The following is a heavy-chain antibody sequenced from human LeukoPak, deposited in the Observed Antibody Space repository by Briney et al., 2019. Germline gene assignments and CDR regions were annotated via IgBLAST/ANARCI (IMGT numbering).Heavy chain of an antibody. CDR1: GGSISSDY. CDR3: ARRRDYYDSRGYYAFDI. D-gene: IGHD3-22*01. J-gene: IGHJ3*02. CDR2: IYYSGST. V-gene: IGHV4-59*01. Sequence: SETLSLTCNVSGGSISSDYWTWIRQPPGKGLEWIGNIYYSGSTNYNPSLKSRVTISVDASKNQFSLKLNSVTAADTAVYYCARRRDYYDSRGYYAFDIWGHGTMVTVSS.